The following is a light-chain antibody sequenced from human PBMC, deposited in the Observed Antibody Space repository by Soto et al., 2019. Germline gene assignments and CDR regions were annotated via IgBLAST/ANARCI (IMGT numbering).Light chain of an antibody. J-gene: IGLJ2*01. V-gene: IGLV2-23*02. Sequence: QSVLTQPASVSGSPGQSITISCTGTSSNVGSYKLVSWYQQHPGKAPKLMIFEVNKRPSGVSNRFSGSKSGNTASLTISGLKVEDEADYYCQSYDSSLSGVVFGGGTKLTVL. CDR3: QSYDSSLSGVV. CDR1: SSNVGSYKL. CDR2: EVN.